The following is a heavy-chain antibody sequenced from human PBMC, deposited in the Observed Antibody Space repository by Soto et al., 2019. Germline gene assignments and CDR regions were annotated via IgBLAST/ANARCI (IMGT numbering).Heavy chain of an antibody. CDR1: GFTFSNYA. V-gene: IGHV3-23*01. CDR2: ISGSAAST. CDR3: AKWTGRYCSGGRGYLDDPFDY. Sequence: EVHLLESGGDLVQPGGSLRLSCAASGFTFSNYAMSWVRQAPGKGLDWVSGISGSAASTFYADSVKGRFTISRDNSKNTLYLQMNSLRAEDTAVYYCAKWTGRYCSGGRGYLDDPFDYWGQGTLVTVSS. J-gene: IGHJ4*02. D-gene: IGHD2-15*01.